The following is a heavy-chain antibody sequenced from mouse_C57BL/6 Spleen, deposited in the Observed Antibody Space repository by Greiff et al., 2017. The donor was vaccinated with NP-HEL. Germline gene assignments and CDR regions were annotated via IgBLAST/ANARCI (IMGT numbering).Heavy chain of an antibody. D-gene: IGHD3-3*01. J-gene: IGHJ2*01. Sequence: EVQLQQSGPELVKPGASVKISCKASGYSFTGYYMNWVKQSPEKSLEWIGEINPSTGGTTYNQKFKANATLTVDKSSSTAYMQLKSLTSEDSAVYYCARRGGTPFDYWGQGTTLTVSS. CDR3: ARRGGTPFDY. CDR2: INPSTGGT. CDR1: GYSFTGYY. V-gene: IGHV1-42*01.